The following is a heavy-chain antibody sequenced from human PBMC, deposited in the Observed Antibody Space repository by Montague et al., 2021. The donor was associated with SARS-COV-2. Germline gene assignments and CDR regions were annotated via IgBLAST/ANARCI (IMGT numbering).Heavy chain of an antibody. J-gene: IGHJ5*02. CDR3: ARILVAAAGSPFDH. CDR1: GFSLSTSGMR. V-gene: IGHV2-70*04. CDR2: IDWDDDK. Sequence: PALVKPTQTLTLTCTFSGFSLSTSGMRVSWIRQPPGKALEWLARIDWDDDKYYSTSLKTRLTISKDTSKNQVVLTMTNMDPVDTATYYCARILVAAAGSPFDHWGQGTLVTVSS. D-gene: IGHD6-13*01.